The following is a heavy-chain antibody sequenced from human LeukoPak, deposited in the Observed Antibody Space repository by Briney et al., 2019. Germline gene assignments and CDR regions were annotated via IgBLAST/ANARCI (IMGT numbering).Heavy chain of an antibody. D-gene: IGHD6-6*01. J-gene: IGHJ4*02. CDR2: IIPIFGTA. CDR1: GGTFSSYA. CDR3: ARVPGIAALYYFDY. V-gene: IGHV1-69*13. Sequence: GASVKVSCKASGGTFSSYAISWVRQASGQGLEWMGGIIPIFGTANYAQKFQGRVTITADESTSTAYMELSSLRSEDTAVYYCARVPGIAALYYFDYWGQGTLVTVSS.